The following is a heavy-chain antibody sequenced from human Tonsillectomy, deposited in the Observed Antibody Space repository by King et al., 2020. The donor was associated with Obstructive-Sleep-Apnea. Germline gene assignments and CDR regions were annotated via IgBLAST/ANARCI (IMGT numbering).Heavy chain of an antibody. J-gene: IGHJ4*02. CDR3: ARHERLFDY. V-gene: IGHV3-33*01. Sequence: VQLVESGGGVVQPGRSLRLSCAASGFTFSNYGMHWVRQAPGKGLEWVAVIWYDGSNKYYADSVKGRFTISRDNSKNTLYLQMNSLRAEETAVYYCARHERLFDYWGQGTLVTVSS. CDR2: IWYDGSNK. CDR1: GFTFSNYG. D-gene: IGHD4-11*01.